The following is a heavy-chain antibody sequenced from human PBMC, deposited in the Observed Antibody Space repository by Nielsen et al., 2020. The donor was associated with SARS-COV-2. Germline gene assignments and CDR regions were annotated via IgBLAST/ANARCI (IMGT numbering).Heavy chain of an antibody. CDR3: AHTGSSWYSPQI. V-gene: IGHV1-69*01. D-gene: IGHD6-13*01. J-gene: IGHJ3*02. CDR1: GGTFSSYA. Sequence: KVSCKASGGTFSSYAISWVRQAPGQGLEWMGGIIPIFGTANYAQKFQGRVTITADESTSTAYMELSSLRSEDTAVYYCAHTGSSWYSPQIWGQGTMVTVSS. CDR2: IIPIFGTA.